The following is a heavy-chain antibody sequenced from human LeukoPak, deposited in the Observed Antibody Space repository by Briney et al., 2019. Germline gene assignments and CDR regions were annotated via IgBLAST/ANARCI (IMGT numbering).Heavy chain of an antibody. CDR3: ARDSPAVSI. J-gene: IGHJ4*02. D-gene: IGHD2-2*01. CDR2: ISGSGGST. V-gene: IGHV3-11*01. CDR1: GFTVSNNY. Sequence: GGSLRLSCAASGFTVSNNYMSWVRQAPGKGLEWVSAISGSGGSTYYADSVKGRFTISRDNAKNSLYLQMNSLRAEDTAVYYCARDSPAVSIWGQGTLVTVSS.